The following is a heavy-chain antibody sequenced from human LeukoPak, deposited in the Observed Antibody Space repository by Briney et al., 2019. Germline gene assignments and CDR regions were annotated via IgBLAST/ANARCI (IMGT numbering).Heavy chain of an antibody. V-gene: IGHV4-31*03. CDR2: IYFSGST. Sequence: SETLSFTCTVSGGSISSGDYSWNWVRQHPGKGLEWIGHIYFSGSTSYNPSLKSRVTISLDTSKNQFSLKLRSVTAADTAVYYCTRAETYWGQGTLVTVSS. J-gene: IGHJ4*02. CDR3: TRAETY. CDR1: GGSISSGDYS.